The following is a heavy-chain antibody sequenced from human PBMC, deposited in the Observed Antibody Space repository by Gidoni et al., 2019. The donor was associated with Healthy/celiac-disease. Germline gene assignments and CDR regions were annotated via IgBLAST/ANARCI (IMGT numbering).Heavy chain of an antibody. D-gene: IGHD3-10*01. CDR2: FYYSGST. J-gene: IGHJ6*02. CDR1: VGSIISGGYY. Sequence: QVQLQESGPGLVMPSQTLSLPCPFSVGSIISGGYYWSWLRQHPGKGLEWIVDFYYSGSTYYNHSLKRRVTISVETSKNQFSRKLSAVTAAETAVEYCARRRVVGYYYYGMDVWGQGTTVTVSS. V-gene: IGHV4-31*03. CDR3: ARRRVVGYYYYGMDV.